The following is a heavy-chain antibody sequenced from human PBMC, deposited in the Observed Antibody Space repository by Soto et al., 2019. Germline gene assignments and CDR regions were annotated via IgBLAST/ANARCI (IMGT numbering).Heavy chain of an antibody. CDR2: ISYDGSNK. Sequence: QVQLVESGGGVVQPGRSLRLSCAASGFTFSSYGMHWVRQAPGKGLEWVAVISYDGSNKYYADSVKGRFTISRDNSKNTLYLQMNSLRAEDTAVYYCAKDRKGGYYYYGMDVW. V-gene: IGHV3-30*18. D-gene: IGHD3-16*01. J-gene: IGHJ6*01. CDR1: GFTFSSYG. CDR3: AKDRKGGYYYYGMDV.